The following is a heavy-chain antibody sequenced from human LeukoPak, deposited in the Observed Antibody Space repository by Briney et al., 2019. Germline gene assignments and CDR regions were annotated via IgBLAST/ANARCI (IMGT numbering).Heavy chain of an antibody. Sequence: SEPLSLTCAVYGGSFSDYYWSWIRQPPGKGLEWIGEINHSGSTNYNPSLKSRVTISVDTSKNQFSLNLSSVTAADTAVYFCARGGGRSGWYFDYWGQGTLVTVSS. J-gene: IGHJ4*02. CDR1: GGSFSDYY. D-gene: IGHD6-19*01. V-gene: IGHV4-34*01. CDR3: ARGGGRSGWYFDY. CDR2: INHSGST.